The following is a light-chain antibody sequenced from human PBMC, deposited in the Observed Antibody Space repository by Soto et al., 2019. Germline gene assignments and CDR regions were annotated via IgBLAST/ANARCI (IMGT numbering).Light chain of an antibody. V-gene: IGLV1-51*01. CDR2: DND. J-gene: IGLJ3*02. Sequence: QSVLTQPPSVSAAPGQKVTISCSGSSSNIGNNYVSWYQQLPGTAPKLLIYDNDKRPSGIPDRFSGSKSGTSATLAITGLQTGDEADYYCGTWDSSLSVWVFGGGTKLTVL. CDR3: GTWDSSLSVWV. CDR1: SSNIGNNY.